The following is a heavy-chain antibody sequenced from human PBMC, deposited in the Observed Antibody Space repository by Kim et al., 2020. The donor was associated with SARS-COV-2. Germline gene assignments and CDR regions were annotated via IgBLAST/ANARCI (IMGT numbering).Heavy chain of an antibody. V-gene: IGHV3-53*01. Sequence: GGSLRLSCAASGFTVSSNYMSWVRQAPGKGLEWVSVIYSGGSTYYADSVKGRFTISRDNSKNTLYLQMNSLRAEDTAVYYCARVNPASVSWGDAFDIWGQGTMVTVSS. CDR1: GFTVSSNY. CDR3: ARVNPASVSWGDAFDI. D-gene: IGHD1-26*01. CDR2: IYSGGST. J-gene: IGHJ3*02.